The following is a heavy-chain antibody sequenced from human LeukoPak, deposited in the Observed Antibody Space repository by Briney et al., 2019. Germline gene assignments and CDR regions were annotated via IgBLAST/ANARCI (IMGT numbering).Heavy chain of an antibody. Sequence: ASVKVSCKASGGTFSSYAISWVRQAPGQGLEWMGGIIPIFGTANYAQKFQGRVTITTDESTSTAYMELSSLRSEDTAVYYCARGGSSTSCLDYWGQGTLVTVSS. D-gene: IGHD2-2*01. CDR2: IIPIFGTA. J-gene: IGHJ4*02. V-gene: IGHV1-69*05. CDR1: GGTFSSYA. CDR3: ARGGSSTSCLDY.